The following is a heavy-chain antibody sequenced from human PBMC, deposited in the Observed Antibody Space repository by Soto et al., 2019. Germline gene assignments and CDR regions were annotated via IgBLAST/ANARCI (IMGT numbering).Heavy chain of an antibody. Sequence: GGSRRLSCAASGFTFCSYAMSWVRQAPGKGLEWVSAISGSGGSTYYADSVKGRFTISRDNSKNMLYLEMNSLTVEDTAVYYCVRRAQYFDGTGFHAFDIWGQGTRVTVSS. J-gene: IGHJ3*02. D-gene: IGHD3-22*01. CDR2: ISGSGGST. CDR1: GFTFCSYA. CDR3: VRRAQYFDGTGFHAFDI. V-gene: IGHV3-23*01.